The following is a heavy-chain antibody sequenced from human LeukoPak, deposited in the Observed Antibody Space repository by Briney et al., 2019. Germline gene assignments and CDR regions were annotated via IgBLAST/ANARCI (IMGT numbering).Heavy chain of an antibody. CDR3: ARSLSIFGVVTTPAPYYYYYYMDV. CDR2: IIPIFGTA. V-gene: IGHV1-69*13. Sequence: SVKVSCKASGGTFSSYAISWVRQAPGQGLEWMGGIIPIFGTANYAQKFQGRVTITADESTSAAYMELSSLRSEDTAVYYCARSLSIFGVVTTPAPYYYYYYMDVWGKGTTVTVSS. J-gene: IGHJ6*03. CDR1: GGTFSSYA. D-gene: IGHD3-3*01.